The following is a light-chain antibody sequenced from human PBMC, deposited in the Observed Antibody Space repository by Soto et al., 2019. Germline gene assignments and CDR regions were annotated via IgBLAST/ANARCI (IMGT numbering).Light chain of an antibody. Sequence: DIQMTQSPSSLSASVGDRVSITCRASQKISYYVNWYQQKPGKAPKLLIYGASSLQSGVPSRFIGSRSGTDFTLTITSLQPEDFGDYYCQQSYSDLYTFGQGTKLEIK. CDR2: GAS. CDR3: QQSYSDLYT. V-gene: IGKV1-39*01. J-gene: IGKJ2*01. CDR1: QKISYY.